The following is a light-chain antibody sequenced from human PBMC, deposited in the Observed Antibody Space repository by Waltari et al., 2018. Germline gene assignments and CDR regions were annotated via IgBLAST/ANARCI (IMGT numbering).Light chain of an antibody. CDR1: QDVGTN. CDR3: QQYNKWPPIT. J-gene: IGKJ5*01. CDR2: GAS. V-gene: IGKV3-15*01. Sequence: EVVLTQTPATLSVSPGERATLSCRANQDVGTNLAWYQQKPGRPPRLLIDGASSRATTIPARFSGSGSGTEFTLTISSLQSEDFAVYYCQQYNKWPPITFGQGTRLDIK.